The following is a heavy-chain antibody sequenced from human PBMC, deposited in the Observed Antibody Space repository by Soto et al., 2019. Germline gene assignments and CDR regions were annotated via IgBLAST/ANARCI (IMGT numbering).Heavy chain of an antibody. CDR2: INHSGST. CDR3: YYYDSSGYGYNKFDP. J-gene: IGHJ5*02. Sequence: SETLSLTCAVYGGSFSGYYWSWIRQPPGKGLEWIGEINHSGSTNYNPSLKSRVTISVDTSKNQFSLKLSSVTAEDTAVYYCYYYDSSGYGYNKFDPWGQGTPVTVSS. D-gene: IGHD3-22*01. CDR1: GGSFSGYY. V-gene: IGHV4-34*03.